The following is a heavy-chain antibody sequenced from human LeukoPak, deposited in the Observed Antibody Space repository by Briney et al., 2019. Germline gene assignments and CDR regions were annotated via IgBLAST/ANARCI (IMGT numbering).Heavy chain of an antibody. CDR2: INPNSGNT. CDR3: ARGRRGDGCSSTSCRYYYYYYMDV. D-gene: IGHD2-2*01. Sequence: ASVKVSCKASGYTFTGYYMHWVRQAPGQGLEWMGWINPNSGNTAFEQKFQGRVTMTRNTSISTAYMELSSLRSEDTAVYYCARGRRGDGCSSTSCRYYYYYYMDVWGKGTTVTVSS. J-gene: IGHJ6*03. V-gene: IGHV1-8*02. CDR1: GYTFTGYY.